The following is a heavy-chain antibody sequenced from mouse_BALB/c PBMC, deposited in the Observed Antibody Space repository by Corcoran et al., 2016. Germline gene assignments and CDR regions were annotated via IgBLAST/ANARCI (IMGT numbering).Heavy chain of an antibody. CDR3: ARGEVRLYAMDY. CDR1: GYTFTDYN. D-gene: IGHD2-14*01. J-gene: IGHJ4*01. V-gene: IGHV1-18*01. Sequence: EVQLQQFGAELVKPGASVKISCKASGYTFTDYNMDWVKQSHGKSLEWIGDINPYNDGTKYNEKFKGKATLTSDKSSSTAYMELSSLTSEDSVVYYCARGEVRLYAMDYWGQGTSVTVSS. CDR2: INPYNDGT.